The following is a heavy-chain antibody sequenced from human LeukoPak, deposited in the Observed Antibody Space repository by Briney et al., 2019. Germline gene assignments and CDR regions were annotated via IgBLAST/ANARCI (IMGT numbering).Heavy chain of an antibody. CDR3: ARVNDSGSVI. CDR1: GGSISGYY. Sequence: KPSETLSLTCTVSGGSISGYYWSWIRQPPGKGLEWIAYIYYSGTTSYNPSLKSGVTISADTSTSQFSLKLSSVPAADTAVYYCARVNDSGSVIWGPGKMVTVSS. CDR2: IYYSGTT. J-gene: IGHJ3*02. V-gene: IGHV4-59*01. D-gene: IGHD5-12*01.